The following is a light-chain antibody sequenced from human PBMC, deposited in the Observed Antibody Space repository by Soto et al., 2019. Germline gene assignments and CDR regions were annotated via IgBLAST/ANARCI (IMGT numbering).Light chain of an antibody. Sequence: SYELTQPPSVSVAPGKTARITCGGNNIGSKSVHSYQQKPGQAPVLVIYYDSDRPSGIPERFSGSDSGNTATLTISRVEAGDEADYYCQVWDSSSDHRVVFGGGTKLTVL. V-gene: IGLV3-21*04. CDR3: QVWDSSSDHRVV. J-gene: IGLJ2*01. CDR1: NIGSKS. CDR2: YDS.